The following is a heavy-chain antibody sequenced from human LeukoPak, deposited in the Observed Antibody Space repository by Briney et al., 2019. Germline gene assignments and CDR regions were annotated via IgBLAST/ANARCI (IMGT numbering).Heavy chain of an antibody. CDR1: GFTFSSYS. D-gene: IGHD3/OR15-3a*01. J-gene: IGHJ6*03. V-gene: IGHV3-21*01. Sequence: GGSLRLSCAASGFTFSSYSMNWVRQAPGKGLEWGSYISSSSSYIYYADSVKGRFTISRDNAKNSLYLQMNSLRAEDTAVYYCVRDKRDFDYYMDVWGKGTTVTISS. CDR3: VRDKRDFDYYMDV. CDR2: ISSSSSYI.